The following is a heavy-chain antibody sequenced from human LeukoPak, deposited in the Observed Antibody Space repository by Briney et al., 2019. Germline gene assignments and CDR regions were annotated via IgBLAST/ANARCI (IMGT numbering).Heavy chain of an antibody. Sequence: PGGSLRLSCAASGFTFDDYGMSWVRQAPGKGLEWVSGINWNGGSTGYADSVKGRFTISRDNAKNSLYLQMNSLRAEDTAVYYCARGRYFDWLLGGGYYYYYMDVWGKGTTVTISS. V-gene: IGHV3-20*04. CDR3: ARGRYFDWLLGGGYYYYYMDV. D-gene: IGHD3-9*01. CDR2: INWNGGST. CDR1: GFTFDDYG. J-gene: IGHJ6*03.